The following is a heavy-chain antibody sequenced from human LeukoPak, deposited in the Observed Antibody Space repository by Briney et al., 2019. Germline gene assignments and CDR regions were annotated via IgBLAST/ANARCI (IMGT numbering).Heavy chain of an antibody. Sequence: ASVNVSCKVSGYTLTELYMHWVRQAPGKGLEWMGGFDPEDGETIYAQKFQGRVTMTEDTSTDTAYMELSSLRSEDTAVYYCATGKGYYYGSGSYYYWGQGTLVTLSS. CDR2: FDPEDGET. D-gene: IGHD3-10*01. CDR1: GYTLTELY. CDR3: ATGKGYYYGSGSYYY. J-gene: IGHJ4*02. V-gene: IGHV1-24*01.